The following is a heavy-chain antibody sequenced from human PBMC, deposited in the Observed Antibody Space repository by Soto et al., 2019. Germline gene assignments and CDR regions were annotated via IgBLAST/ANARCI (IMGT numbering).Heavy chain of an antibody. V-gene: IGHV3-7*03. CDR3: ARRYSSTFDI. CDR1: VFTFSSYW. D-gene: IGHD5-18*01. CDR2: IKQEGSEK. J-gene: IGHJ3*02. Sequence: GWSLRLSCAASVFTFSSYWMSWVRQAPGKGLEWVANIKQEGSEKYYMDSVKGRFTISRDNAKNSLYLQMISLRVDDTAVYYCARRYSSTFDIWGQGTMVTVSS.